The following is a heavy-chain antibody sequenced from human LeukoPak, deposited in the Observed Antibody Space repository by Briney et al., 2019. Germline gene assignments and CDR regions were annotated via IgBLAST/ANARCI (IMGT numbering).Heavy chain of an antibody. J-gene: IGHJ4*02. V-gene: IGHV1-46*01. D-gene: IGHD6-13*01. CDR3: VRAPRNSSTMLDF. CDR2: INPDGGST. Sequence: ASVKVSCKASGYTFTSYWIQWVRQAPGQGLEWMGLINPDGGSTAYAHRFQGRVIMTRDTSTSTAYMDLSSLRSEDTAVYHCVRAPRNSSTMLDFWGQGTLVAISS. CDR1: GYTFTSYW.